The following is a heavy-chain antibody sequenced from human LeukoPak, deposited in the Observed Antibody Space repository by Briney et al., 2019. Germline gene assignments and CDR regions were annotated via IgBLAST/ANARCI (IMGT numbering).Heavy chain of an antibody. CDR1: GITFNNYW. CDR2: VRQGGSEE. V-gene: IGHV3-7*01. D-gene: IGHD3-3*01. Sequence: GGSLRLSCADFGITFNNYWLAWVRQVPGNGLEWVANVRQGGSEEYYVESVKGRFTISRDNAKKSVYLQMNSLRAEDTAIYYCATYYDYLSGYYTGIDYWGQGTLVIVSS. J-gene: IGHJ4*02. CDR3: ATYYDYLSGYYTGIDY.